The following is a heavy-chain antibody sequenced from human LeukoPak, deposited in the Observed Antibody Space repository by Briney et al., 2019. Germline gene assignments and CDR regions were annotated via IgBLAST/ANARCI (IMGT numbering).Heavy chain of an antibody. J-gene: IGHJ4*02. Sequence: SETLSLTCAVSGYSISSGYYWGWIRQPPGKGLEWIGSIYHSGSTYYNPSLKSRVTISVDTSKNQFSLKLSPVTAADTAVYYCARSSIAARRDFDYWGQGTLVTVSS. CDR3: ARSSIAARRDFDY. CDR2: IYHSGST. CDR1: GYSISSGYY. V-gene: IGHV4-38-2*01. D-gene: IGHD6-6*01.